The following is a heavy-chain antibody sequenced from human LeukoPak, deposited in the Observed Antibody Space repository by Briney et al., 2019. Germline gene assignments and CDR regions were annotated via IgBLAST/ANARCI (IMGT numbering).Heavy chain of an antibody. D-gene: IGHD3-22*01. J-gene: IGHJ4*02. V-gene: IGHV3-48*02. CDR2: IGSSSSTI. CDR3: ARDRARVDSSSDY. Sequence: GGSLRLSCAASGFTFSSYSMNWVRQAPGKGLEWVSNIGSSSSTIYYADSVKGRFTISRDNAKNSLYLQMNSLRDEDTAVYYCARDRARVDSSSDYWGQGTLVTVSS. CDR1: GFTFSSYS.